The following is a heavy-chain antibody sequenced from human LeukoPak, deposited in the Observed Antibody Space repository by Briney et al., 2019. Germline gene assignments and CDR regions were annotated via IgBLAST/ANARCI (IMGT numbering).Heavy chain of an antibody. J-gene: IGHJ4*02. D-gene: IGHD4-17*01. CDR1: GGTFSSYA. CDR2: IIPILGIA. CDR3: AKDIGPRDYGDYGGAGDY. Sequence: ASVKVSCKASGGTFSSYAISWVRQAPGQGLEWMGRIIPILGIANYAQKFQGRVTITADKSTSTAYMELSSLRAEDAALYYCAKDIGPRDYGDYGGAGDYWGQGTLVTVSS. V-gene: IGHV1-69*04.